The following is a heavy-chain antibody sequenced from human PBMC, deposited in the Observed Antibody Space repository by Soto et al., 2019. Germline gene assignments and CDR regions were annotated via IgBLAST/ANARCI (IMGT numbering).Heavy chain of an antibody. V-gene: IGHV3-23*01. CDR3: AKEGSGPVLVLLYSSSQPNWFDL. Sequence: PGGSLRLSCAASGFTFTSTAMSWVRQAPGKGLEWVSTFRESGGTTHYADSVKGRFTISRDNSKNTLYLQMNSLRAEDTAVYYCAKEGSGPVLVLLYSSSQPNWFDLWGPGTLVTVSS. D-gene: IGHD6-6*01. CDR1: GFTFTSTA. J-gene: IGHJ5*02. CDR2: FRESGGTT.